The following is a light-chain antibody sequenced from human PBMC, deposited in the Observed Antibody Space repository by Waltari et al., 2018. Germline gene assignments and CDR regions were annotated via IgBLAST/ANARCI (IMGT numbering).Light chain of an antibody. CDR2: WAS. V-gene: IGKV4-1*01. CDR1: QSVLYSSNNKNY. J-gene: IGKJ3*01. CDR3: QQYYSTPPT. Sequence: DIVMTQSPDSLAVSLGERATIHCKSRQSVLYSSNNKNYLAWYQQKPGQPPKLLIYWASTRESVVPDRFSGSGSGTDFTLTIRSLQAEDVAVYYCQQYYSTPPTFGPGTKVDIK.